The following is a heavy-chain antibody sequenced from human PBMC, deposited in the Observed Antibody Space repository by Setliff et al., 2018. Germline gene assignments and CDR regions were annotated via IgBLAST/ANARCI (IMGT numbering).Heavy chain of an antibody. CDR2: IHHSGTT. J-gene: IGHJ3*02. CDR3: AREVGEVVPTSGTFDI. V-gene: IGHV4-31*03. D-gene: IGHD5-12*01. Sequence: SETLSLTCNVSGASISSGYYLWSWIRQHPGKGLEWIGYIHHSGTTYYNPSLESRVAISLDTSENQFSLKVTSVSAADTAVYYCAREVGEVVPTSGTFDIWGQGTKVTV. CDR1: GASISSGYYL.